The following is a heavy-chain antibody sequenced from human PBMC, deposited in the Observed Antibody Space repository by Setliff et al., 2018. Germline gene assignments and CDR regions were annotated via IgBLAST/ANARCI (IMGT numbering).Heavy chain of an antibody. J-gene: IGHJ6*02. CDR3: ARGPPAPLDCRGGSCYSRYYYYGMDV. V-gene: IGHV5-51*01. CDR1: GYSFTSYW. D-gene: IGHD2-15*01. Sequence: GESLKISCKGSGYSFTSYWIGWVRQMPGKGLEWMGIIYPGDSDTRYSPSFQGQVTISADKSISTAYLQWSSLKASDTAMYYCARGPPAPLDCRGGSCYSRYYYYGMDVWGQGTTVTVSS. CDR2: IYPGDSDT.